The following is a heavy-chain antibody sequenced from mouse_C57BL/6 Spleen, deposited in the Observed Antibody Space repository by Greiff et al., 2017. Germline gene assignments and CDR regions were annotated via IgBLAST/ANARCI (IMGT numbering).Heavy chain of an antibody. CDR3: ARGFYGSSPYYFDY. Sequence: VQLQESGAELVKPGASVKMSCKASGYTFTSYWITWVKQRPGQGLEWIGDIYPGSGSTNYNEKFKSKATLTVDTSSSTAYMQLSSLTSEDSAVYYCARGFYGSSPYYFDYWGQGTTLTVSS. D-gene: IGHD1-1*01. V-gene: IGHV1-55*01. J-gene: IGHJ2*01. CDR1: GYTFTSYW. CDR2: IYPGSGST.